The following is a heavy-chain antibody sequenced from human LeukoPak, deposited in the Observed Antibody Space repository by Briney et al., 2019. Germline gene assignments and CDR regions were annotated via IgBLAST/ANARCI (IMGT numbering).Heavy chain of an antibody. CDR2: ISSSSSYT. D-gene: IGHD2-15*01. Sequence: GGSLRLSCAASGFTFSDYYMSWIRQAPGKGLEWVSYISSSSSYTNYADSVKGRFTISRDNAKNSLYLQMNSLRAEDTAVHYCAREAYCSGGSCYGSVAFDIWGRGTMVTVSS. J-gene: IGHJ3*02. CDR1: GFTFSDYY. CDR3: AREAYCSGGSCYGSVAFDI. V-gene: IGHV3-11*05.